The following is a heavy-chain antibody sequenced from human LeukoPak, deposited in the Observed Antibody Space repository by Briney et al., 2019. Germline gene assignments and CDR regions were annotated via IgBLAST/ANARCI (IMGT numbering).Heavy chain of an antibody. Sequence: MTGGSLRLSCAASGFTFSSYSFNWVRQAPGKGLKWVSSISGSGDYISYADSVKGRFTISRDNAKNSLYLQMNSLRAEDTAVYYCARDLARAGTTDPFVKWGQGTLVTVS. CDR1: GFTFSSYS. V-gene: IGHV3-21*01. J-gene: IGHJ4*02. D-gene: IGHD1-7*01. CDR2: ISGSGDYI. CDR3: ARDLARAGTTDPFVK.